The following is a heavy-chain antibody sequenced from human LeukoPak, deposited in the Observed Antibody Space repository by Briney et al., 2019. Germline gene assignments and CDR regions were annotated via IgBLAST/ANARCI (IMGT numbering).Heavy chain of an antibody. CDR3: ARRSYYDSSGIFDY. V-gene: IGHV4-39*01. J-gene: IGHJ4*02. D-gene: IGHD3-22*01. Sequence: SETLSLTCTVSGGSISSSSYYWGWIRQPPGKGLEWIGSIYYSGSTYYNPSLKSRVTISVDTSKNQFSLKLSTVTAADTAVYYCARRSYYDSSGIFDYWGQGTLVTVSS. CDR1: GGSISSSSYY. CDR2: IYYSGST.